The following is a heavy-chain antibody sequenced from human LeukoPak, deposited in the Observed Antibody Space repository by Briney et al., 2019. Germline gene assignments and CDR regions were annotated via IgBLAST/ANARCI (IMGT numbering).Heavy chain of an antibody. CDR3: ARGGSAAAGTGNLDY. J-gene: IGHJ4*02. CDR2: IDYSGST. Sequence: SETLSLTSAVSGGSISSGDCYRSWIRQPPGKCLEWIGYIDYSGSTYYKPSFKSRVTTSVDTSKNQFSLKLSSMTAADTAVYYCARGGSAAAGTGNLDYWGQGTLVTVSS. CDR1: GGSISSGDCY. V-gene: IGHV4-30-4*01. D-gene: IGHD6-13*01.